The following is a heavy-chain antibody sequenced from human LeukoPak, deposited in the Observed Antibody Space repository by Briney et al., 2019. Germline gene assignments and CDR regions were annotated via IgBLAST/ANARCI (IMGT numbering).Heavy chain of an antibody. V-gene: IGHV3-48*01. D-gene: IGHD6-13*01. CDR2: ISSSSSTI. Sequence: GGSLRLSCAASGFTFSSYSMNWVRQAPGKGLEWVSYISSSSSTIYYADSVKGRFTISRDNAKNSLYLQMNSLRAEDTAVYYCAKDIAASGLPRIFDFWGQGILVTVSS. CDR3: AKDIAASGLPRIFDF. J-gene: IGHJ4*02. CDR1: GFTFSSYS.